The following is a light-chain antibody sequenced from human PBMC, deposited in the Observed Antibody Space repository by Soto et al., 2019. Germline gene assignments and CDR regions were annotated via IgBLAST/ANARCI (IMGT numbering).Light chain of an antibody. CDR2: YDD. Sequence: QSVLTQPPSVSEGPGQRVTISCSGSTSNIGKNTVNWYQQLPGEAPKLFIYYDDLLASGVSDRFSGSKSGTSASLAISGLQSEDEADCYCGAWDDSLNGWVVGGGTKVTVL. CDR3: GAWDDSLNGWV. CDR1: TSNIGKNT. J-gene: IGLJ3*02. V-gene: IGLV1-36*01.